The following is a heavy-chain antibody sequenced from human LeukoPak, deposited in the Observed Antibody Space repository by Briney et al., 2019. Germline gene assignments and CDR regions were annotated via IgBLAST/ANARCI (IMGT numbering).Heavy chain of an antibody. CDR3: ARDLRPPLIAAVVRGGEENWAFDI. CDR1: GGTFSSYA. J-gene: IGHJ3*02. Sequence: LEASVKVSCKASGGTFSSYAISWVRQAPGQGLEWMGRIIPIHGIANYAQKFQGRVTITAGKSTSTAYMELSSLRSEDTAVYYCARDLRPPLIAAVVRGGEENWAFDIWGQGTMVTVSS. D-gene: IGHD3-10*01. CDR2: IIPIHGIA. V-gene: IGHV1-69*04.